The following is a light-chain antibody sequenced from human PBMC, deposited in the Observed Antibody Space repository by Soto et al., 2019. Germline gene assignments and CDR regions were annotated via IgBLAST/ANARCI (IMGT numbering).Light chain of an antibody. J-gene: IGKJ1*01. CDR3: QQSGSSSWT. V-gene: IGKV3-20*01. CDR1: QSVSGSY. CDR2: GAS. Sequence: EIGLTQSPGTLSLSLGERATLSCRSSQSVSGSYLAWYQKKPGQDPRILIYGASSRDTGIPDRFSGIVSGTEFNLTISRLDTEDCAVYDGQQSGSSSWTFCQLTKVDIK.